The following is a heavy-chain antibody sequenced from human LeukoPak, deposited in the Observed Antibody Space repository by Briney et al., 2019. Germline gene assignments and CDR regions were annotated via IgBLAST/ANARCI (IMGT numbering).Heavy chain of an antibody. CDR3: ARGPHPYTSGWYHFDY. V-gene: IGHV3-48*03. D-gene: IGHD6-19*01. Sequence: GRSLRLSCAASEFTFSSYEMNWVRQAPGQGLEWVSYISSSVSTIYYADSVKGRFTISRDNAKNSLYLQMNSLRVEDTAVYYRARGPHPYTSGWYHFDYWGQGTLVTVSS. J-gene: IGHJ4*02. CDR1: EFTFSSYE. CDR2: ISSSVSTI.